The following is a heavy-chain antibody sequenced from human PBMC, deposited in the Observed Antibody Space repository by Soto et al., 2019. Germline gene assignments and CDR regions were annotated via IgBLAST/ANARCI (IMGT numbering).Heavy chain of an antibody. Sequence: GGSLRLSCAASGFTFSSYGMHWVRQAPGKGLEWVAVIWYDGSNKYYADSVKGRFTISRDNSKNTLYLQMNSLRAEDTAVYYCARDRGGYSSGENYGMDVWGQGTTVTVSS. D-gene: IGHD5-18*01. CDR3: ARDRGGYSSGENYGMDV. CDR2: IWYDGSNK. V-gene: IGHV3-33*01. CDR1: GFTFSSYG. J-gene: IGHJ6*02.